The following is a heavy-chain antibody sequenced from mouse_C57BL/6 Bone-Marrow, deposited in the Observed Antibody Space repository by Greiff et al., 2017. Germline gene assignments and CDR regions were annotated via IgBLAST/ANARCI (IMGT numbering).Heavy chain of an antibody. Sequence: QVQLQQPGAELARPGASVKLSCKASGYTFTSYGISWVKQRTGQGLEWIGEIYPRSGNTYYNEKFKGKATLTADKSSSTAYMELRSLTSEDSAVYFCARSDRRGAMDYWGQGTSVTVSS. V-gene: IGHV1-81*01. CDR1: GYTFTSYG. CDR2: IYPRSGNT. CDR3: ARSDRRGAMDY. J-gene: IGHJ4*01.